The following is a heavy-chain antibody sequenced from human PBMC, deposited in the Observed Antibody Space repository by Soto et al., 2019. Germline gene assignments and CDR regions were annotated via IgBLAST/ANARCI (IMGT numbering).Heavy chain of an antibody. Sequence: ASVKVSCTASCYTFTNSFITWVRQAPGQGLEWMGWISGYNGDAHYAQKLRGRAPMTTDTSTATAYLEMKGLRSDDTAVYYWARQNYNSGGDVWGQGTAVSVS. CDR3: ARQNYNSGGDV. J-gene: IGHJ6*02. CDR2: ISGYNGDA. V-gene: IGHV1-18*01. CDR1: CYTFTNSF.